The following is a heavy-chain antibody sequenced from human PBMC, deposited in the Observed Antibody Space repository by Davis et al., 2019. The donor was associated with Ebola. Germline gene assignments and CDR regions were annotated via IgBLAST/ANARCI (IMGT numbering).Heavy chain of an antibody. CDR2: VSSYSDNI. CDR3: AKDWGYMVRGVMIDY. Sequence: GESLKISCAASGFPFTTYTLNWVRQAPGKGLECVASVSSYSDNIYYADSVKGRFTASRDNAKNSLYLQMNSLRAEDTAVYYCAKDWGYMVRGVMIDYWGQGTLVTVSS. CDR1: GFPFTTYT. J-gene: IGHJ4*02. V-gene: IGHV3-21*04. D-gene: IGHD3-10*01.